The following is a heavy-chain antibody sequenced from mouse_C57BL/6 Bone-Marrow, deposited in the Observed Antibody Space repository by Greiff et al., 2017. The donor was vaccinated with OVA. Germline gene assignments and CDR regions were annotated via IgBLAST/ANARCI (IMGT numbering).Heavy chain of an antibody. CDR3: ASPLLLRDY. Sequence: QVHVKQPGAELVKPGASVTLSCKASGYTFTSYWMHWVKQRPGQGLEWIGMIHPNSGSTNYNEKFKSKATLTVDKSSSTAYMQLSSLTSEDSAVYYCASPLLLRDYWGQGTTLTVSS. CDR1: GYTFTSYW. V-gene: IGHV1-64*01. CDR2: IHPNSGST. D-gene: IGHD1-1*01. J-gene: IGHJ2*01.